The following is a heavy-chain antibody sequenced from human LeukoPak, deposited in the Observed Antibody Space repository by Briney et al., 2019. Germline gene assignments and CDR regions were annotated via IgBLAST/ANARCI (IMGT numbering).Heavy chain of an antibody. CDR2: ISGNGSRT. D-gene: IGHD4-17*01. J-gene: IGHJ5*02. Sequence: GGSLRLSCAASGFIFSSYGMSWVRQAPGKGLEWVSAISGNGSRTYYADSVKGRFTISRDNSKNTLYLQMNSLRAEDTAVYYCAKNGDYEGYKWFDPWGQGTLVAVSS. V-gene: IGHV3-23*01. CDR3: AKNGDYEGYKWFDP. CDR1: GFIFSSYG.